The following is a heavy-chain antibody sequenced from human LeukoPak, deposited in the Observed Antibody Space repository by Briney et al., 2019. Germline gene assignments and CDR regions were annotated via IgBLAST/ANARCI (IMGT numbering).Heavy chain of an antibody. D-gene: IGHD4-17*01. V-gene: IGHV4-39*07. CDR1: GGSISSSSYY. CDR2: IYYSGST. J-gene: IGHJ4*02. CDR3: ARLLGDHDYGALFDY. Sequence: PSETLSLTCTVSGGSISSSSYYWGWIRQPPGKGLEWIGSIYYSGSTYYNPSLKSRVTISVDKSKNQFSLKLSSVTAADTAVYYCARLLGDHDYGALFDYWGQGTLVTVSS.